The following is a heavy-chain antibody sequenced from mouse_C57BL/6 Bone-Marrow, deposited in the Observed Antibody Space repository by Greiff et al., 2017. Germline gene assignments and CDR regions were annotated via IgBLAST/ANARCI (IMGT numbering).Heavy chain of an antibody. CDR2: IDPSDSYT. CDR1: GYTFTSYW. D-gene: IGHD1-1*01. J-gene: IGHJ1*03. CDR3: AHQLLRYTDWYLDV. V-gene: IGHV1-59*01. Sequence: VQLQQPGAELVRPGTSVKLSCKASGYTFTSYWMHWVKQRPGQGLEWIGVIDPSDSYTNYNPTFKGKATFTVDTSSSTAYMQLSSLTSEDSAVYYCAHQLLRYTDWYLDVWGTGTTVTVSS.